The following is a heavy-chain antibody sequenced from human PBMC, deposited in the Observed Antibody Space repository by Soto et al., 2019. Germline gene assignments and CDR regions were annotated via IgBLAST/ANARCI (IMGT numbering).Heavy chain of an antibody. D-gene: IGHD6-19*01. Sequence: PSETLSLPCTVSGGSISSYYWSWSRQPPGKGLEWIGYIYYSGSTNYNPSLKSRVTISVDTSKNQFSLKLSSVTAADTAVYYCARVRAVAARYYYYGMDVWGQGTTVT. CDR3: ARVRAVAARYYYYGMDV. V-gene: IGHV4-59*01. J-gene: IGHJ6*01. CDR1: GGSISSYY. CDR2: IYYSGST.